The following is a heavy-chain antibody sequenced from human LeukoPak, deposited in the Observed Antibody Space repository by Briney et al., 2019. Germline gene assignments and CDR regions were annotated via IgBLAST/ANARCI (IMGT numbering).Heavy chain of an antibody. Sequence: GASVKVSCKASGYTFTGYYMHWVRQAPGQGLEWMGWINPNSGGTNYALKFQGRVTMTRDTSISTAYMELSRLRSDDTAVYYCARDYCSSTSCYFDYWGQGTLVTVSS. CDR2: INPNSGGT. CDR1: GYTFTGYY. CDR3: ARDYCSSTSCYFDY. J-gene: IGHJ4*02. D-gene: IGHD2-2*01. V-gene: IGHV1-2*02.